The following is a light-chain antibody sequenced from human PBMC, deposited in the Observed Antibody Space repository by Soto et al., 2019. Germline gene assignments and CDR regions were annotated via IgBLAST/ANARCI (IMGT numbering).Light chain of an antibody. V-gene: IGKV3-20*01. CDR2: GAS. J-gene: IGKJ4*01. CDR3: QQYVRSPPLT. CDR1: QSVTINN. Sequence: EIVLTQSPGTLSFSPGERATLSCRASQSVTINNLAWYQQKPGQAPRLLIYGASRRATGIPDRFSGSGSGTDFTLTISRLEPEDFAVYYCQQYVRSPPLTFGGGTKVEIK.